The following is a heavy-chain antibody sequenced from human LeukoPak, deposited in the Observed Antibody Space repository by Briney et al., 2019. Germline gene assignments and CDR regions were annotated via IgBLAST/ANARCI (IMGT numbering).Heavy chain of an antibody. D-gene: IGHD6-6*01. CDR3: ARGSQSSRWFDP. J-gene: IGHJ5*02. Sequence: SQTLSLTCAISGDIFSSKSAAWNWIRQSPSRGLEWLGRTYYRSKWYNDDAVSVESRITINPDTSKNQFSLQLNSVTPEDTAVYYCARGSQSSRWFDPWGQGTLVTVSS. V-gene: IGHV6-1*01. CDR2: TYYRSKWYN. CDR1: GDIFSSKSAA.